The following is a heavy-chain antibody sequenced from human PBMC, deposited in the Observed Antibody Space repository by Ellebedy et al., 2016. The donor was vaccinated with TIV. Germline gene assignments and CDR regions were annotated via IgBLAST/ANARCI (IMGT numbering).Heavy chain of an antibody. CDR2: IDPSDSYT. CDR3: ARLFQTTPSGEDGMDV. Sequence: GESLKISCRGSGYSFTTYWIGWVRQMPGKGLEWMGRIDPSDSYTNYSPSFQGHVTISADKSISTAYLQWSSLKASDTAMYYCARLFQTTPSGEDGMDVWGQGTTVTVSS. CDR1: GYSFTTYW. J-gene: IGHJ6*02. D-gene: IGHD3-10*01. V-gene: IGHV5-10-1*01.